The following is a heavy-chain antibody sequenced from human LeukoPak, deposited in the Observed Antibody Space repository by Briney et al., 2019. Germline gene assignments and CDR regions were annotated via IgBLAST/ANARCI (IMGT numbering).Heavy chain of an antibody. V-gene: IGHV2-5*02. CDR1: GFSLSTSGVG. Sequence: SGPTLVNPTQTLTLTCTFSGFSLSTSGVGVGWIRQPPGKALEWLALIYWDDDKRYSPSLKSRVTITKDTSKNQVVLTMTNMDPVDTATYYCAHRRITAATLGFDPWGQGTLVTVSS. J-gene: IGHJ5*02. CDR3: AHRRITAATLGFDP. D-gene: IGHD6-13*01. CDR2: IYWDDDK.